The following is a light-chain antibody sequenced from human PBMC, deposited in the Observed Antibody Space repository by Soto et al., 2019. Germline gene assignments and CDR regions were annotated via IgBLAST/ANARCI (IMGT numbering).Light chain of an antibody. V-gene: IGKV1-5*01. CDR2: DAS. CDR1: QSISSW. Sequence: DIQMTQSPSTLSASVGDRVTITCRASQSISSWLAWYQQKPGKAPKLLIYDASSLESGVPSRFSGSGSGTEFTLTISSLQPDDFATYYCQQYNSYPWTLDQGTKVEIK. CDR3: QQYNSYPWT. J-gene: IGKJ1*01.